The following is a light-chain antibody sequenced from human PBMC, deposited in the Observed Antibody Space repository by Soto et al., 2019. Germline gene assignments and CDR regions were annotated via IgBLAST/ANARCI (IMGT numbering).Light chain of an antibody. J-gene: IGKJ4*01. Sequence: EIVLTQSPATLSLSPGERATLSCRASQILNSYLAWFQQKPGQAPRLLIFDASNRATGIPARFSGSGSGTDFILTISSREPEDFAVYYCQQRRDWPLTFGGGTKVEIK. CDR1: QILNSY. CDR3: QQRRDWPLT. V-gene: IGKV3-11*01. CDR2: DAS.